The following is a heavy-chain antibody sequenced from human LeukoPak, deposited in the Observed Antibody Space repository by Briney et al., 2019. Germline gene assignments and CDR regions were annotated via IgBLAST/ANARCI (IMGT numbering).Heavy chain of an antibody. V-gene: IGHV5-51*01. Sequence: PGESLKISCKGSGYSFTSYWIGWVRQMPGKGLEWMGIIYPGDSDTRYSPSFQGQVTISADKSISTAYLQWSSLKASDTAMYYCARRVVVPAAKGGTWFDPWGQGTLVPVSS. D-gene: IGHD2-2*01. CDR2: IYPGDSDT. CDR3: ARRVVVPAAKGGTWFDP. J-gene: IGHJ5*02. CDR1: GYSFTSYW.